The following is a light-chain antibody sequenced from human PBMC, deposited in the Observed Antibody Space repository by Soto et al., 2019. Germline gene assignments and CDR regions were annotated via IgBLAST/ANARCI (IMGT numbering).Light chain of an antibody. J-gene: IGLJ2*01. Sequence: QSALTQPASVSGSPGQSITISCTGTSSDVGSYNLVSWYQQHPDKAPNLMIYEASKRPSGVSNRFSGSKSGNTASLTISGLQAEDEADYYCCSYAAGDNVVFGGGTKLTVL. CDR2: EAS. V-gene: IGLV2-23*01. CDR1: SSDVGSYNL. CDR3: CSYAAGDNVV.